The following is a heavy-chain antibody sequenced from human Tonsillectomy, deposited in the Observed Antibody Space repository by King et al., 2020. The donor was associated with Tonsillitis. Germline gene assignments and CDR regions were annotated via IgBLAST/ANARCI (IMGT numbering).Heavy chain of an antibody. V-gene: IGHV3-23*04. D-gene: IGHD2-2*02. Sequence: VQLVESGGGSVQPGGSLRLSCEGTGFSFGGYALSWVRQAPGKGLEWVSAISGGGLSTHYADFVEGRFTISRDNSKNRLYLQMNNLRVDDTAVYYCARDSISYTHEWHDFDYWGQGTLVTVSS. CDR1: GFSFGGYA. CDR2: ISGGGLST. CDR3: ARDSISYTHEWHDFDY. J-gene: IGHJ4*02.